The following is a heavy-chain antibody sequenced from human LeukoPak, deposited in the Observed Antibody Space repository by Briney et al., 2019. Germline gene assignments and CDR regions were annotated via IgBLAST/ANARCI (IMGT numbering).Heavy chain of an antibody. D-gene: IGHD3-10*01. CDR3: ARGELLAYFDY. Sequence: PSETLSLTCTVSGGSISSYYWSWIRQPPGKGPEWIGYIYYSGSTNYNPSLKSRVTISVDTSKNQFSLKLSSVTAADTAVYYCARGELLAYFDYWGQGTLVTVSS. V-gene: IGHV4-59*01. CDR2: IYYSGST. J-gene: IGHJ4*02. CDR1: GGSISSYY.